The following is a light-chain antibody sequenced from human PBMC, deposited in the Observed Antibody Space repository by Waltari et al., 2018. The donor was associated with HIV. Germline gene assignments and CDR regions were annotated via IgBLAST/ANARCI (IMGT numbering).Light chain of an antibody. Sequence: DIQMTQSPSTLSASVGDRVTITCRASQSINSFLAWYQQRPGKAPKLLIYKASTLESGVPSRFSGSGSGTEFTLTISSLQPDDFATYYCQQYRGTFGQGTKVEIK. CDR2: KAS. V-gene: IGKV1-5*03. J-gene: IGKJ1*01. CDR3: QQYRGT. CDR1: QSINSF.